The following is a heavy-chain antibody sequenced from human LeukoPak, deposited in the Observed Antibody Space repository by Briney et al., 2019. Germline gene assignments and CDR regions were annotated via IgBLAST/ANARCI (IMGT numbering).Heavy chain of an antibody. J-gene: IGHJ4*02. D-gene: IGHD3-22*01. Sequence: SETLSLTCTVSGGSISSYYWSWIRQPPGKGLEWIGYIYYSGSTSYNPSLKSRVTISVDTSKNQFSLKLSSVTAADTAVYYCARPKYYYDSSGYAYWGQGTLVTVSS. V-gene: IGHV4-59*08. CDR3: ARPKYYYDSSGYAY. CDR1: GGSISSYY. CDR2: IYYSGST.